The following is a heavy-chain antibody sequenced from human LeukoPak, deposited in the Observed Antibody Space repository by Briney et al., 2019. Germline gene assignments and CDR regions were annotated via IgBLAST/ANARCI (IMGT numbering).Heavy chain of an antibody. D-gene: IGHD3-22*01. CDR2: ISAYNGNT. CDR3: AREEPTYYYDSSGDAFDI. Sequence: GASVKVSCEASGYTFTSYGISWVRQAPGQGLEWMGWISAYNGNTNYAQKLQGRVTMTTDTSTSTAYMELRSLRSDDTAVYYCAREEPTYYYDSSGDAFDIWGQGTMVTVSS. CDR1: GYTFTSYG. V-gene: IGHV1-18*01. J-gene: IGHJ3*02.